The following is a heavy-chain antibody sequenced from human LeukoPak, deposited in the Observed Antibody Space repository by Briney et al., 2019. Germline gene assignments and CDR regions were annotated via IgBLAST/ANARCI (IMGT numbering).Heavy chain of an antibody. CDR1: GGSFSGYY. Sequence: SETLSLTCAVYGGSFSGYYWSWIRQPPGKGLEWIGEINHRGSTNYNPSLKSRVTISVDTSKNKCSLKLRSVTAADTAVYYCARRGGTSRLYYYYYYMDVWRKGTTVTVCS. J-gene: IGHJ6*03. CDR3: ARRGGTSRLYYYYYYMDV. V-gene: IGHV4-34*01. CDR2: INHRGST. D-gene: IGHD2-2*01.